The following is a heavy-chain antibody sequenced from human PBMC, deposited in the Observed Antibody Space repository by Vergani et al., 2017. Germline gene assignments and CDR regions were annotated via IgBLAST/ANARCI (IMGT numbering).Heavy chain of an antibody. J-gene: IGHJ4*02. V-gene: IGHV3-30*02. Sequence: QVQLVESGGGVVQPGRSLRLYCATSGFSFNTYGAHWVRQAPGKGLEWVAFIGYDGRIKYNVDSVKGRFTISRDTSKKTLSLQMRSLRADDTAVYYCAKDGLAYGSGSWYYWGRGTLVTVSS. D-gene: IGHD3-10*01. CDR3: AKDGLAYGSGSWYY. CDR1: GFSFNTYG. CDR2: IGYDGRIK.